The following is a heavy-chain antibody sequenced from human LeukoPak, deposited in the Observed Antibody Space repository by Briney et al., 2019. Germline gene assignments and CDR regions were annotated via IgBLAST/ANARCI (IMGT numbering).Heavy chain of an antibody. V-gene: IGHV3-30*18. CDR2: ISYDGSNR. CDR1: EFTFTNYG. D-gene: IGHD1-26*01. Sequence: PGGSLRLSCAASEFTFTNYGMHWVRQAPGKGLEWVAVISYDGSNRYYGDSVKGRFTISRDNSKNTLYLQMNSLRAGDTAVYYCAKRPSIIVGVSNWFDPWGQGTLVTVSS. J-gene: IGHJ5*02. CDR3: AKRPSIIVGVSNWFDP.